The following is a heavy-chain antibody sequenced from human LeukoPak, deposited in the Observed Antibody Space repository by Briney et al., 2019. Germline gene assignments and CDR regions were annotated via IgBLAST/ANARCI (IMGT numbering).Heavy chain of an antibody. CDR2: IKQDGSEK. J-gene: IGHJ4*02. CDR3: ASHQYQQLVDY. CDR1: GFTFSSYW. D-gene: IGHD6-13*01. V-gene: IGHV3-7*05. Sequence: GGSLRLSCAASGFTFSSYWMSWVRQAPGKGLEWVANIKQDGSEKYYVDSVKGRFTISRDNAKNSLYLQMNSLRAEDTAVYYCASHQYQQLVDYWGQGTLVTVSS.